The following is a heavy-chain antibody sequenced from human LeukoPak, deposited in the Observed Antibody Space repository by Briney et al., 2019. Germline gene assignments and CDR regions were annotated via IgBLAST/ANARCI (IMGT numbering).Heavy chain of an antibody. V-gene: IGHV4-4*07. CDR1: GGSISSYY. CDR2: IYTSGST. Sequence: SETLSLTCTVSGGSISSYYWRWIRQPAGKGLDWIGRIYTSGSTNYNPSLKSRVTMSVDTSKNQFSLKMSSVAAADTAVYYCARDSGSYYNLLDYWGQGTLVTVSS. J-gene: IGHJ4*02. CDR3: ARDSGSYYNLLDY. D-gene: IGHD1-26*01.